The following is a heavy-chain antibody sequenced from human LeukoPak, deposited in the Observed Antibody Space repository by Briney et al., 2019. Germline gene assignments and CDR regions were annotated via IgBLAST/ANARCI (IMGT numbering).Heavy chain of an antibody. Sequence: SETLSLTCAAYGGSFSGYYWSWIRQPPGKGLEWIGEINHSGSTNYNPSLKSRVTISVDTSKNQFSLKLSSVTAADTAVYYCARGPYYDISTGYYTSYYYYYMDVWGKGTTVTVSS. D-gene: IGHD3-9*01. CDR1: GGSFSGYY. CDR3: ARGPYYDISTGYYTSYYYYYMDV. J-gene: IGHJ6*03. V-gene: IGHV4-34*01. CDR2: INHSGST.